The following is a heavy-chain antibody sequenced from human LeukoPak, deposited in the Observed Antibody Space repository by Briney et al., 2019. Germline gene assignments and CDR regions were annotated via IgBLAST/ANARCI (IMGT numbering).Heavy chain of an antibody. V-gene: IGHV3-23*01. CDR3: ASLRKVYCNTTSCYTIEY. Sequence: PGGSLRLPCAASGFTFSSYAMSWVRQAPGKGLEWVSAISGSGGSTYYADSVKGRFTISRDNSKNTLYLQMNSLRAEDTAVYYCASLRKVYCNTTSCYTIEYWRPGTLVNVSS. CDR1: GFTFSSYA. CDR2: ISGSGGST. D-gene: IGHD2-2*01. J-gene: IGHJ4*02.